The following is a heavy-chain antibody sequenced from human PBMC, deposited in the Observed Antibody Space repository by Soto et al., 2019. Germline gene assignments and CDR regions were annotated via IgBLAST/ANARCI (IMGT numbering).Heavy chain of an antibody. CDR3: ARLIYYYALDV. CDR2: IYPDDNT. Sequence: GGSLRLSCAASGLSVVGSYMNWFRQSPQKGLEWISVIYPDDNTYYAESVRGRFTLSKDSSRNSLYLRMNSLRAEDTAVYYCARLIYYYALDVWGQGTTVTVSS. J-gene: IGHJ6*02. V-gene: IGHV3-66*04. CDR1: GLSVVGSY.